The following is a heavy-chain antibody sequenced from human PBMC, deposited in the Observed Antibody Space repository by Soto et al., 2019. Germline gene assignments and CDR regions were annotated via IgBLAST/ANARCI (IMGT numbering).Heavy chain of an antibody. D-gene: IGHD3-22*01. Sequence: ASVKVSCKASGYTFTSYGITWVRQAPGQGLEWMGWISGYNGDTNYAQKFQGRVTLTTDTSTSTGYLEVMTLRPDDTAVYYCAREGSYHDLDYWRLGTLVTVSS. J-gene: IGHJ4*02. V-gene: IGHV1-18*01. CDR3: AREGSYHDLDY. CDR2: ISGYNGDT. CDR1: GYTFTSYG.